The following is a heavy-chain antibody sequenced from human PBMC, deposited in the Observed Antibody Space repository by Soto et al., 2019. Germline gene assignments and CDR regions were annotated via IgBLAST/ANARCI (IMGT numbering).Heavy chain of an antibody. CDR3: ARSPRSISAGGIAY. CDR1: GGSISSSNL. J-gene: IGHJ4*02. V-gene: IGHV4-4*02. CDR2: IYHTGTT. D-gene: IGHD6-13*01. Sequence: QVQLQESGPGLVKPSGTLSLTCAVSGGSISSSNLWTWVRQPPGKGLEWIGEIYHTGTTNYNPSLKSRVTISVDKSKSHFSLKVTSVAAADTAVYYCARSPRSISAGGIAYWGQGILVTVSS.